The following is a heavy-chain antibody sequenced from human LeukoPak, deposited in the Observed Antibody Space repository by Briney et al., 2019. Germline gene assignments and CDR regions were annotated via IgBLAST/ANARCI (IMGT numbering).Heavy chain of an antibody. Sequence: PSETLSLTCTVSGYSISSGYYWNWIRQPAGKGLEWIGRIYTSGSTNYNPSLKSRVTMSLDTSKTQFSLILSSVTAADTAVYFCVRTYYDTKIPWDWGQGTLVTVSS. CDR2: IYTSGST. J-gene: IGHJ4*02. D-gene: IGHD3-22*01. V-gene: IGHV4-61*02. CDR1: GYSISSGYY. CDR3: VRTYYDTKIPWD.